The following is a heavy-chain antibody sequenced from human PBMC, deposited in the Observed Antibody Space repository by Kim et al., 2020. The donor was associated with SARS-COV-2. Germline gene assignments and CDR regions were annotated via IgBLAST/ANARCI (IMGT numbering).Heavy chain of an antibody. D-gene: IGHD3-22*01. CDR1: GGSISSDY. V-gene: IGHV4-59*08. CDR2: IYYSGST. Sequence: SETLSLTCTVSGGSISSDYWSWIRQPPRKGLEWIGYIYYSGSTNYNPTLKSRVTISVDTSKNQFSLKLSSVTAADTAVYYCASTKYYDSSGYYYSHYGSVHSSMEVRGEGTTVSVSS. J-gene: IGHJ6*01. CDR3: ASTKYYDSSGYYYSHYGSVHSSMEV.